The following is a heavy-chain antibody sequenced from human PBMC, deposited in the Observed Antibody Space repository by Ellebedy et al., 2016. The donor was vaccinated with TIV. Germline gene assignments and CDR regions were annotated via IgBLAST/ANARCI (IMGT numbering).Heavy chain of an antibody. CDR2: ISGSGGST. J-gene: IGHJ4*02. D-gene: IGHD3/OR15-3a*01. CDR1: GFTFSSYG. CDR3: ARVLRTWMDLDYFDY. V-gene: IGHV3-23*01. Sequence: GGSLRLSCAASGFTFSSYGMHWVRQAPGKGLEWVSAISGSGGSTYCADSVKGRFTISRDNSKNTLYLQMNSLRDEDTAVYYCARVLRTWMDLDYFDYWGQGTLVTVSS.